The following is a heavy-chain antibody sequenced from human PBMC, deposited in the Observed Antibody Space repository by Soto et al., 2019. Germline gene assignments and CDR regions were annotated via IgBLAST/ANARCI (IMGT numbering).Heavy chain of an antibody. Sequence: PGGSLRLSCTAPGFTFSSHAMSWVRQAPGKHLEWVSSISGSAGLTFYADSVKGRFTISRDNSKNTLYLQMNSLRAEDTARYYCAKDWISGSSPYWGQGSLVTVSS. CDR3: AKDWISGSSPY. CDR2: ISGSAGLT. CDR1: GFTFSSHA. D-gene: IGHD2-15*01. J-gene: IGHJ4*02. V-gene: IGHV3-23*01.